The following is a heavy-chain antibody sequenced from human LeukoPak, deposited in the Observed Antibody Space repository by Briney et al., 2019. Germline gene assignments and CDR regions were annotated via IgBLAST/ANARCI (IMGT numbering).Heavy chain of an antibody. D-gene: IGHD4-11*01. CDR2: IYYSGST. V-gene: IGHV4-59*01. J-gene: IGHJ6*02. CDR1: GGSISSYY. CDR3: ARARTTPMDV. Sequence: SETLSLTCTVSGGSISSYYWSWIRQPPGKGLEWIGYIYYSGSTNYNPSLKSRVTISVDTSKNQFSLKLSSVTAADTAVYYCARARTTPMDVWGQGTTVTVSS.